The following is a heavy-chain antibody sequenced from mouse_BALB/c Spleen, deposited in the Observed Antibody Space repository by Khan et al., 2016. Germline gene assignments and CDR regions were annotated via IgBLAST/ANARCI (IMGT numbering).Heavy chain of an antibody. Sequence: EVQLVESGGDLVQPGGSLTLSCAASGFAFSRCWLNWVRKSPGNRLEWIGEISHDSSTINYPPSLKDKFIISSANTKHTLYLQMRIVRYEDTALYYCASTCWDFDVWGAGTTVTVSS. J-gene: IGHJ1*01. CDR2: ISHDSSTI. CDR3: ASTCWDFDV. V-gene: IGHV4-1*02. CDR1: GFAFSRCW.